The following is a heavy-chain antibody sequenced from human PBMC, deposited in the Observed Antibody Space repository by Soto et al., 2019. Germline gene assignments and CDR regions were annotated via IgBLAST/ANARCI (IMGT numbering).Heavy chain of an antibody. CDR2: ISHAGSDN. CDR1: VLPFGVFV. D-gene: IGHD2-2*02. Sequence: GGSLRISCAASVLPFGVFVMHWLRQDPGRGLAWVAGISHAGSDNCYADAVKARVTISRDNSTNTLDLQMSCRRAEDTAVYYCAKSPGLLCSRASCYRYYFDYWSQGTLVTVSA. CDR3: AKSPGLLCSRASCYRYYFDY. V-gene: IGHV3-30*18. J-gene: IGHJ4*02.